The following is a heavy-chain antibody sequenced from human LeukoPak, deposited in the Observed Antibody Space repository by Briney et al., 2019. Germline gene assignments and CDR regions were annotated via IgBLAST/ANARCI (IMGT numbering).Heavy chain of an antibody. CDR1: GYTFTSYG. Sequence: ASVKVSCEAFGYTFTSYGISWVRQAPGQGLEWMGWISAYNGDTNYAQKLQARVTMTTDTSTNTAYMELRSLRSDDTAVYYCARDLPYGSSDRTPLDYWGQGTLVTVSS. CDR3: ARDLPYGSSDRTPLDY. J-gene: IGHJ4*02. CDR2: ISAYNGDT. V-gene: IGHV1-18*01. D-gene: IGHD6-6*01.